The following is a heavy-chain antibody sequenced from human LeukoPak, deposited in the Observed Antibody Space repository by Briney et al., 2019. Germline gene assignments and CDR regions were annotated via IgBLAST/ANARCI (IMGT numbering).Heavy chain of an antibody. J-gene: IGHJ4*02. CDR2: ISGSASFT. CDR3: AKAGASGRSFDY. Sequence: GGSLRLSCAASGFTFSTCAMSWVLQAPGKGLEWVSAISGSASFTYYADSVKGRFTISRDNSKSTLYLQMNSLRAEDTAVYYCAKAGASGRSFDYWSQGTLVTVSS. V-gene: IGHV3-23*01. D-gene: IGHD6-19*01. CDR1: GFTFSTCA.